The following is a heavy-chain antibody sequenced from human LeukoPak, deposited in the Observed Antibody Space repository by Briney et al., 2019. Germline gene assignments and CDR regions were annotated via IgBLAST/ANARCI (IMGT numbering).Heavy chain of an antibody. CDR3: AKDNRRHYTSGPNPDSLH. Sequence: GGSLRLSCAGSGFIFNNYAMHWVRQPPGKGLEWVSGISWNSGTIDYADSVRGRFTISRDNAKNSLYLQMDSLRVEDTASYYCAKDNRRHYTSGPNPDSLHWGQGALVTVSS. J-gene: IGHJ4*02. CDR2: ISWNSGTI. CDR1: GFIFNNYA. V-gene: IGHV3-9*01. D-gene: IGHD6-19*01.